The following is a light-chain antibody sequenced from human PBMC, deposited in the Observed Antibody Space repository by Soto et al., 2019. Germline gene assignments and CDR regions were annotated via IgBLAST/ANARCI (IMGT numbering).Light chain of an antibody. CDR1: QSVSSNY. CDR3: QQFGTSFQT. Sequence: EIVLTQSPGTLSLSPGERATLSCRASQSVSSNYIAWYQQKPGQAPRLLIYGVSSRATGIPDRFSGSGSGTDFTLTISRLEPEDFAVYYCQQFGTSFQTFGQGTKVEIK. J-gene: IGKJ1*01. V-gene: IGKV3-20*01. CDR2: GVS.